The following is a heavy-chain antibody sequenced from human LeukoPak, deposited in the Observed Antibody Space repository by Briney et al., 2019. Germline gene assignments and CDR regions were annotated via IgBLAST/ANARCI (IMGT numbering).Heavy chain of an antibody. V-gene: IGHV1-69*13. CDR1: GYTFTSYG. Sequence: SVKVSCKASGYTFTSYGISWVRQAPGQGLEWMGGIIPIFGTANYAQKFQGRVTITADESTSTAYKELSSLRSEDTAVYYCARSAVDTAMVIDWFDPWGQGTLVTVSS. CDR3: ARSAVDTAMVIDWFDP. J-gene: IGHJ5*02. CDR2: IIPIFGTA. D-gene: IGHD5-18*01.